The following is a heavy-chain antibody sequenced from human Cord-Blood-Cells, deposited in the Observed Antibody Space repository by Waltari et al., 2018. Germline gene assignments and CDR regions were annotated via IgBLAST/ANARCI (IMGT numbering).Heavy chain of an antibody. D-gene: IGHD6-13*01. V-gene: IGHV6-1*01. J-gene: IGHJ5*02. CDR1: GDSVSSNSAA. CDR3: ARAPAAAGKNWFDP. CDR2: TYYMSKWYN. Sequence: QVQLQQSGPGLVKPSQPLSLTCAISGDSVSSNSAAWNWIRQSPSRGLEWLGRTYYMSKWYNDYAVSVKSRITINPDTSKNQFSLQLNSVTPEDTAVYYCARAPAAAGKNWFDPWGQGTLVTVSS.